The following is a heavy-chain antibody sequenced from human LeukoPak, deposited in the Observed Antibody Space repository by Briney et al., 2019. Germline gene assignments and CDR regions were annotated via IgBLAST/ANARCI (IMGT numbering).Heavy chain of an antibody. V-gene: IGHV3-23*01. D-gene: IGHD2-2*01. Sequence: GGSLRLSCAASGFTFSSYAMSWVRQAPGKGLEWVSAISGSGGSTYYADSVKGRFTISRDNSKSTLFLQMSSLRAEDTAVYYCAKSKSTTSSLYYFDYWGQGSLVTVSS. CDR3: AKSKSTTSSLYYFDY. J-gene: IGHJ4*02. CDR2: ISGSGGST. CDR1: GFTFSSYA.